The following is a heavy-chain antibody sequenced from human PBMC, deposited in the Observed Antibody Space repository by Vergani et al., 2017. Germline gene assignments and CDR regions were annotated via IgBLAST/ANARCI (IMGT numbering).Heavy chain of an antibody. V-gene: IGHV1-46*03. Sequence: QVQLVQSGAEVKKPGASVTVSCKASGYTFTSYYMHWVRQAPGQGLEWMGIINPSGGSTSYAQKFQGRVTMTRDTSTSTVYMELSSLRSEDTAVYYCARDRVVVPAKGSGGMDVGGQGTTVTVSS. CDR1: GYTFTSYY. CDR2: INPSGGST. J-gene: IGHJ6*02. D-gene: IGHD2-2*01. CDR3: ARDRVVVPAKGSGGMDV.